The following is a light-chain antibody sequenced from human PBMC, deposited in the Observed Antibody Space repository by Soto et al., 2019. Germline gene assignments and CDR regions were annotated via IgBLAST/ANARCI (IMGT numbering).Light chain of an antibody. J-gene: IGKJ1*01. Sequence: LVEAQSTGSVSLSTGERATLSCSVSHSVSSNNLVWYQQKPGQAPMLLIYGASYRAAGIPDRFSGSGSGTDFTLTIIRLEPEDFALYYCQQYGSSPLTFGQGTKVDI. CDR2: GAS. V-gene: IGKV3-20*01. CDR1: HSVSSNN. CDR3: QQYGSSPLT.